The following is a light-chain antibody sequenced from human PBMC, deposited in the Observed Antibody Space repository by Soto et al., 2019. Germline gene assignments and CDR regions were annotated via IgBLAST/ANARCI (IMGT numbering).Light chain of an antibody. Sequence: EIVMTQSPATLYVSPGERATLSCRASQSVSSNLAWYQQKPGQAPRLLIHGASTRATGIPARFSGSASGTEFTLTISSLQSEDFAVYYCQQYNNWPPLTFGGGTKVEIK. CDR3: QQYNNWPPLT. V-gene: IGKV3-15*01. J-gene: IGKJ4*01. CDR2: GAS. CDR1: QSVSSN.